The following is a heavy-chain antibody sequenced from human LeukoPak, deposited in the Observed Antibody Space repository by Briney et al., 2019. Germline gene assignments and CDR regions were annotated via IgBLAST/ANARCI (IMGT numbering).Heavy chain of an antibody. CDR1: GLSYSRYS. J-gene: IGHJ4*02. Sequence: GGSLRLSCAASGLSYSRYSMNWVRQAPGKGLEGVSYISSSSSTIYHADSVKGRFTISRDNPKNSLYLQMNSLRDEDTAVYYCARDRGTTYYYGSGSYGHWGQGTLVTVSS. D-gene: IGHD3-10*01. CDR3: ARDRGTTYYYGSGSYGH. V-gene: IGHV3-48*02. CDR2: ISSSSSTI.